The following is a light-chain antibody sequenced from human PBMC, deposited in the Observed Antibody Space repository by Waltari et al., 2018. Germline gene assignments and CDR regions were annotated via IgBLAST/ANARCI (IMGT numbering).Light chain of an antibody. V-gene: IGKV3-11*01. J-gene: IGKJ1*01. CDR1: QSVSVY. CDR2: DAS. Sequence: EIVLTQSPATLSLSPGERATLSCRASQSVSVYLAWYQQKPGQAPRLLISDASNRATGIPARFSGSGSGTDFTLTISSLEPEDFAVYFCQQYDNWLGTFGQGTKVEIK. CDR3: QQYDNWLGT.